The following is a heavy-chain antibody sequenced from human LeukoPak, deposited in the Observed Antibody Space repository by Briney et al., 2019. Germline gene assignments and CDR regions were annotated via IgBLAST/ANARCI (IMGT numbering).Heavy chain of an antibody. CDR2: INHSGST. Sequence: SETLSLTCAVYGGSFSGYYWSWIRQPPGKGLEWIGEINHSGSTNYNPSLKSRVTISVDTSKNQFSLKLSSVTAADTAVYYYARGVSTRDDFWSGYLEARDFDYWGQGTLVTVSS. D-gene: IGHD3-3*01. CDR1: GGSFSGYY. V-gene: IGHV4-34*01. CDR3: ARGVSTRDDFWSGYLEARDFDY. J-gene: IGHJ4*02.